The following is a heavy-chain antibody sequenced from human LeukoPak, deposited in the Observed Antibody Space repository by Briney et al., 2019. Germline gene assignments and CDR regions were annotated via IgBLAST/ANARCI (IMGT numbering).Heavy chain of an antibody. CDR3: AKVLSGPAASGAFDI. CDR2: ITGSGGST. CDR1: GFTFSSYA. D-gene: IGHD2-2*01. J-gene: IGHJ3*02. V-gene: IGHV3-23*01. Sequence: PGGPLRLSCAASGFTFSSYAMSWVRQAPGKGLEWVSAITGSGGSTYYADSVKGRFTISRDNSKNTLYLQMNSLRAEDTAVYYCAKVLSGPAASGAFDIWGQGTMVTVSS.